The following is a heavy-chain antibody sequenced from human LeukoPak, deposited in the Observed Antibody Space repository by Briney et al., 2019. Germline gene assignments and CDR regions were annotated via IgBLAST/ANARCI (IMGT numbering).Heavy chain of an antibody. J-gene: IGHJ5*02. CDR3: ARARRMVRGVINVLDWFDP. V-gene: IGHV1-2*02. Sequence: GASVKVSCKASGYTFTSYDINWVRQATGQGLEWMGWINPNSGGTNYAQKFQGRVTMTRDTSISTAYMELSRLRSDDTAVYYCARARRMVRGVINVLDWFDPWGQGTLVTVSS. CDR2: INPNSGGT. D-gene: IGHD3-10*01. CDR1: GYTFTSYD.